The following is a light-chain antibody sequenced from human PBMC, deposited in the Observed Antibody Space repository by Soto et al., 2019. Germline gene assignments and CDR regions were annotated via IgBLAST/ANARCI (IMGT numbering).Light chain of an antibody. V-gene: IGKV1-39*01. CDR2: AAS. CDR1: QSISSY. J-gene: IGKJ5*01. CDR3: QQSYRTPPIT. Sequence: DIQMTQSTSSLSASVGDRVTITCRASQSISSYLNWYQQKPGKAPKLLIYAASSLQSGVPSRFSGSGSGTDFTLTISSLQPEDFATYYCQQSYRTPPITFGQATRLEVK.